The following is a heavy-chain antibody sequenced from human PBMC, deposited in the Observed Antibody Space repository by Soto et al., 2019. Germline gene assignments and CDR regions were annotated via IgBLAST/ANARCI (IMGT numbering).Heavy chain of an antibody. CDR2: ISYDGSNK. CDR1: GFTFSTYA. D-gene: IGHD6-19*01. V-gene: IGHV3-30*04. J-gene: IGHJ4*02. Sequence: PGGSLRLSCAASGFTFSTYAMHWVRQAPGKGLEWVAVISYDGSNKYYADSVKGRFTISRDNSKNTLYLQMNSLRAEDTAVYYCAKDQQWLAKQSTYYFDSWGQGTLVTVSS. CDR3: AKDQQWLAKQSTYYFDS.